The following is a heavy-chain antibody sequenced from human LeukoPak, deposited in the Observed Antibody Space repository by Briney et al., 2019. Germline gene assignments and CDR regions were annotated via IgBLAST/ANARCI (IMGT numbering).Heavy chain of an antibody. CDR2: ISGSGSTR. CDR1: GFTFNNYE. D-gene: IGHD3-10*01. CDR3: GRGVIADG. V-gene: IGHV3-48*03. Sequence: GGSLRLSCAASGFTFNNYEMNWVRQAPGKGLEWVSYISGSGSTRYYADSVKGRFIISRDNAKNSLYLQMNSLRAEDTAVYYCGRGVIADGWGQGTLVTVSS. J-gene: IGHJ4*02.